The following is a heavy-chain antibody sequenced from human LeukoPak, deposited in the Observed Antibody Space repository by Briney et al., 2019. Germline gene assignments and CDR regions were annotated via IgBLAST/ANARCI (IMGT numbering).Heavy chain of an antibody. CDR2: IYHSGST. CDR3: ARSRPYYDFWSGYYTGHLDY. Sequence: SSETLSLTCAVSGYSISSGYYWGWIRQPPGKGLEWIGRIYHSGSTYYTPSLKSRVTISVDTSKNQFSLKLSSVTAADTAVYYCARSRPYYDFWSGYYTGHLDYWGQGTLVTVSS. J-gene: IGHJ4*02. CDR1: GYSISSGYY. D-gene: IGHD3-3*01. V-gene: IGHV4-38-2*01.